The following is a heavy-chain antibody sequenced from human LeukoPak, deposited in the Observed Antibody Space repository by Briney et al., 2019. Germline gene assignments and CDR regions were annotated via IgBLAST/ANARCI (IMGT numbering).Heavy chain of an antibody. J-gene: IGHJ4*02. Sequence: PGGSLRFSCAASGFTFSSYAMHWVRQAPGKGLEWVEVISYDGSNKYYADSVKGRFTISRDNSKNTLYLQMNSLRAEDTAVYCCARELHDSYYFDYWGQGTPVTVSS. D-gene: IGHD3-22*01. CDR2: ISYDGSNK. CDR1: GFTFSSYA. V-gene: IGHV3-30-3*01. CDR3: ARELHDSYYFDY.